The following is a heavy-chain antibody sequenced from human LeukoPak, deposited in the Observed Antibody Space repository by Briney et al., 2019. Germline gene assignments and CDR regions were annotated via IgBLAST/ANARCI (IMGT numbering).Heavy chain of an antibody. CDR2: IIPILGIA. CDR3: ARDPRTTRDWED. V-gene: IGHV1-69*04. J-gene: IGHJ4*02. CDR1: GGTFSSYT. Sequence: SVKVSCKASGGTFSSYTISWVRQAPGQGLEWMGRIIPILGIANYAQKFQGRVTITADKSTSTAYTELSSLRSEDTAVYYCARDPRTTRDWEDWGQGTLVTVSS. D-gene: IGHD2/OR15-2a*01.